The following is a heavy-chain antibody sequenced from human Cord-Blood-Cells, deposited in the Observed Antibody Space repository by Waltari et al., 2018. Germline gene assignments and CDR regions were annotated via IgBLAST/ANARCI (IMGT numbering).Heavy chain of an antibody. CDR3: ARSGVGFCGGDCYWFDY. CDR1: GYSISSGYY. V-gene: IGHV4-38-2*01. CDR2: IYHSGIT. D-gene: IGHD2-21*01. Sequence: QVQLQESGPGLVKPSETLSLTCAVSGYSISSGYYWGWIRQPPGKGLEWIGSIYHSGITYYNPSLKSRVTISVDTSKNQFSLKLSSVTAADTAVYYCARSGVGFCGGDCYWFDYWGQGTLVTVSS. J-gene: IGHJ4*02.